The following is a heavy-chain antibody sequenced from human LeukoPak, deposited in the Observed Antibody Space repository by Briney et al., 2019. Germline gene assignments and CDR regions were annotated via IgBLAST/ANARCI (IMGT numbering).Heavy chain of an antibody. CDR2: VSGSGGVT. J-gene: IGHJ1*01. D-gene: IGHD6-6*01. Sequence: GGSLRLSCGASGFTFSNYGMNWVRQAPGKGLEWVSGVSGSGGVTYYADSVKGRFTISRDNSKNTLHLQMNSLRAEDTAVYYCATFLAVIAARDSLYFQHWGQGTLVSVSS. V-gene: IGHV3-23*01. CDR1: GFTFSNYG. CDR3: ATFLAVIAARDSLYFQH.